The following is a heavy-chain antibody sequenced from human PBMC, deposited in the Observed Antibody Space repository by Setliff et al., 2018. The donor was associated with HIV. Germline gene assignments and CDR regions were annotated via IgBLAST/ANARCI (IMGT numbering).Heavy chain of an antibody. CDR1: GGSIGTGAYY. CDR3: ARGGAVSADFDS. V-gene: IGHV4-39*07. D-gene: IGHD3-16*01. Sequence: PSEPLSPTCAVSGGSIGTGAYYWGWIRQPQGKGLEWIGSIYYDGRTFYKPSHKSRLTISVDTSKNQFSLSLNSVTAADTAVYFCARGGAVSADFDSWGQGTLVTVSS. J-gene: IGHJ5*01. CDR2: IYYDGRT.